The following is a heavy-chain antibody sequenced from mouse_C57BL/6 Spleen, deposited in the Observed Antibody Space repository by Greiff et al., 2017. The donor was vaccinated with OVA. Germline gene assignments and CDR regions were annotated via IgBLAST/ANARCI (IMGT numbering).Heavy chain of an antibody. CDR1: GYTFTSYW. D-gene: IGHD1-1*01. V-gene: IGHV1-72*01. CDR2: IDPNSGGT. J-gene: IGHJ1*03. Sequence: QVQLKQPGAELVKPGASVKLSCKASGYTFTSYWMHWVKQRPGRGLEWIGRIDPNSGGTKYNEKFKSKATLTVDKPSSTAYMQLSSLTSEDSAVYYCARGHFTYGSSYEYFDVWGTGTTVTVSS. CDR3: ARGHFTYGSSYEYFDV.